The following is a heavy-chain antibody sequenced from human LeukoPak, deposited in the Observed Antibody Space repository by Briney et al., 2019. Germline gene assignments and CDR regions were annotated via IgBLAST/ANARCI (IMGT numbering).Heavy chain of an antibody. D-gene: IGHD4-23*01. CDR3: AGGHYGGNPYFDN. Sequence: GASVRVSCKSSGYTFSDYEINWVRQAPGPGLEWVAWIDANSDEGASAQKSQGRVTPTRDTSTETAFLQRSGLTSDDSATYFCAGGHYGGNPYFDNWGQGTLVTVSS. J-gene: IGHJ4*02. CDR2: IDANSDEG. CDR1: GYTFSDYE. V-gene: IGHV1-8*01.